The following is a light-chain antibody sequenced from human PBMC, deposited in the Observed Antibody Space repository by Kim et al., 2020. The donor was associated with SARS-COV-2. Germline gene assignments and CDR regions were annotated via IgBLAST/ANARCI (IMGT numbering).Light chain of an antibody. J-gene: IGLJ3*02. CDR2: RDS. Sequence: VGLGQKATIACEGNNIGTENGHRYQPKPGQAPVLYTSRDSNRPTGIPERFSGSNSGNTATLTISRAQHGDETDSYCQVWDSSTGAFGGGTQLTVL. V-gene: IGLV3-9*01. CDR3: QVWDSSTGA. CDR1: NIGTEN.